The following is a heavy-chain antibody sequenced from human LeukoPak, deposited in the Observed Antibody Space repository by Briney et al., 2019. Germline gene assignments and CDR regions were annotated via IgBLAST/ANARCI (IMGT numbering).Heavy chain of an antibody. CDR3: ARTEYCGGDCYGREDFDY. CDR1: GFTFSDYY. Sequence: GGSLRLSCAASGFTFSDYYMSWIPQAPGKGLGWVSYISSSGSTIYYADSVKGRFTISRDNAKNSLYLQMNSLRAEDTAVYYCARTEYCGGDCYGREDFDYWGQGTLVTVSS. J-gene: IGHJ4*02. D-gene: IGHD2-21*01. V-gene: IGHV3-11*04. CDR2: ISSSGSTI.